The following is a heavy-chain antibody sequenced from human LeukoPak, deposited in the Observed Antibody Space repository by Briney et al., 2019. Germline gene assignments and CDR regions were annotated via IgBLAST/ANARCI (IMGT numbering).Heavy chain of an antibody. Sequence: GGSLRLSCAASGFTFSSYSMNWIRQAPGKGLEWVSSISSSTSYIYYADSVKGRFTISKDNAKNSLYLQMNSLRAEDAAVYYCARAGGSTVSHSDYWGQGTLVTVSS. CDR2: ISSSTSYI. CDR1: GFTFSSYS. D-gene: IGHD4-17*01. J-gene: IGHJ4*02. CDR3: ARAGGSTVSHSDY. V-gene: IGHV3-21*01.